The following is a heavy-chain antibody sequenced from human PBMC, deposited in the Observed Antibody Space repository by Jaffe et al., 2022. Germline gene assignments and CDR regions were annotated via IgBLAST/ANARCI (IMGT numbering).Heavy chain of an antibody. Sequence: QVQLQQWGAGLLKPSETLSLTCAVYGGSFSGYYWSWIRQPPGKGLEWIGEINHSGSTNYNPSLKSRVTISVDTSKNQFSLKLSSVTAADTAVYYCARGHLDPQGGWFDPWGQGTLVTVSS. CDR2: INHSGST. J-gene: IGHJ5*02. CDR1: GGSFSGYY. D-gene: IGHD3-16*01. CDR3: ARGHLDPQGGWFDP. V-gene: IGHV4-34*01.